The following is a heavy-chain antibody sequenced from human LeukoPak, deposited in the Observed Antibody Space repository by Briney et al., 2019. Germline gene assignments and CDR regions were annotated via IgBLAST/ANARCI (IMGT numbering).Heavy chain of an antibody. D-gene: IGHD2-2*02. CDR1: GFSFSTYT. J-gene: IGHJ4*02. CDR2: IASNGGSK. Sequence: GGSLRPSCAASGFSFSTYTMRWVRQAPGKGLEYVSGIASNGGSKHYANSVKGRFTISRDTKNTVYLQMGSLRAEDMAVYYCAREYCTTNNCYNWGLGYWGQGTLVTVSS. V-gene: IGHV3-64*01. CDR3: AREYCTTNNCYNWGLGY.